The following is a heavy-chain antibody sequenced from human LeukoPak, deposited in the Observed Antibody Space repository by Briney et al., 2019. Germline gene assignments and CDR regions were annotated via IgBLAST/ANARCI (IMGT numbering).Heavy chain of an antibody. D-gene: IGHD3-9*01. CDR3: ARAPLRYFDWLPTRAFDY. CDR1: GFTFSSYS. J-gene: IGHJ4*02. V-gene: IGHV3-21*01. CDR2: ISSSSSYI. Sequence: GGSLRLSCAASGFTFSSYSMTWVRQAPGKGLEWVSSISSSSSYIYYADSVKGRFTISRDNAKNSLYLQMNSLRAEDTAVYYCARAPLRYFDWLPTRAFDYWGQGTLVTVSS.